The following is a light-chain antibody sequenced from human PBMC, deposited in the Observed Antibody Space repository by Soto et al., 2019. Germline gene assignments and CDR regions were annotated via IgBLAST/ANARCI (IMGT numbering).Light chain of an antibody. V-gene: IGKV3-20*01. Sequence: EIVLTHSPATLSLSPGEIATLSCRASQSVSSYLAWYQQKPGQAPRLLIYGASSRATGIPDRFSGSGSGTDFTLTINRLEPEDFAVYYCQQYGSSITFGQGTRLEIK. CDR1: QSVSSY. CDR2: GAS. CDR3: QQYGSSIT. J-gene: IGKJ5*01.